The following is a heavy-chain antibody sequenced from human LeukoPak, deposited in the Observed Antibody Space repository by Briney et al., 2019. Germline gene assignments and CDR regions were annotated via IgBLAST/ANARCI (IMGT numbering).Heavy chain of an antibody. J-gene: IGHJ4*02. V-gene: IGHV1-2*02. Sequence: VASVKVSCKASGYTFTGYYMHWVRQAPGQGLEWMGWINPNSGGTNYAQKFQGRVTMTRDTSISTAYMELSRLRSDDTAVYYCARLSGYDSANDYWGQGTLVTVSS. CDR3: ARLSGYDSANDY. D-gene: IGHD5-12*01. CDR2: INPNSGGT. CDR1: GYTFTGYY.